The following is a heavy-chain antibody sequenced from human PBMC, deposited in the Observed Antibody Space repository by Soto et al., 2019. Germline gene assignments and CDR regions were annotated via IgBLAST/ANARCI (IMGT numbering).Heavy chain of an antibody. J-gene: IGHJ4*02. V-gene: IGHV3-7*01. CDR3: SRSLYS. Sequence: GGSLRLSCGASGFIFRKFWMDWCRQAPGKGLEWLANISPDGREQHYVASVKGRFTISRDNAKNSLYLQMSSLTAEDPALYHCSRSLYSWGQGTRVTVSS. CDR2: ISPDGREQ. CDR1: GFIFRKFW.